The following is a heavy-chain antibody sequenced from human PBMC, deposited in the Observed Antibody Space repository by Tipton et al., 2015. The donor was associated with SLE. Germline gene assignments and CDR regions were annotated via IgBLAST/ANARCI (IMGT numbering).Heavy chain of an antibody. CDR3: ARGGYYLEGYCSGGSCYCGY. CDR1: GFTFSSYS. D-gene: IGHD2-15*01. Sequence: GSLRLSCAASGFTFSSYSMNWIRQAPGKGLEWVSSISSSSSYIYYADSVKGRFTISRDNAKNSPYLQMNSLRAEDTAVYYCARGGYYLEGYCSGGSCYCGYWGQGTLVTVSS. CDR2: ISSSSSYI. J-gene: IGHJ4*02. V-gene: IGHV3-21*03.